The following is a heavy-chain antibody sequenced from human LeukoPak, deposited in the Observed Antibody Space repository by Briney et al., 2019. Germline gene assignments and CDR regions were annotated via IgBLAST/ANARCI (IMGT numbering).Heavy chain of an antibody. CDR3: AKGGSYDSSGYYSNPLYYFDY. CDR2: ISWNSGSI. J-gene: IGHJ4*02. V-gene: IGHV3-9*01. Sequence: PGRSLRLSCAASGFTFDDYAMHWVRQAPGEGLEWVSGISWNSGSIVYADSVKGRFTISRDNAKNSLYLQMNSLRADDTALYYCAKGGSYDSSGYYSNPLYYFDYWGQGTLVTVSS. CDR1: GFTFDDYA. D-gene: IGHD3-22*01.